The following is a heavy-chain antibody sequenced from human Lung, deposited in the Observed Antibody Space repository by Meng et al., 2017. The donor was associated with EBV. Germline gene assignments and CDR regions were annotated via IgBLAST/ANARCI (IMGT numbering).Heavy chain of an antibody. CDR2: INPSTGAT. Sequence: QVNLVQSGAEVKKPXASVKVSCKVSGYTFTGYFMHWVRQAPGQGLEWMGRINPSTGATKYAQKFQGRVTMTRDTSITTAFLELTRLTSDDTAVYYCARDPRSGDYWGQGTLVTVSS. J-gene: IGHJ4*02. V-gene: IGHV1-2*06. CDR3: ARDPRSGDY. CDR1: GYTFTGYF.